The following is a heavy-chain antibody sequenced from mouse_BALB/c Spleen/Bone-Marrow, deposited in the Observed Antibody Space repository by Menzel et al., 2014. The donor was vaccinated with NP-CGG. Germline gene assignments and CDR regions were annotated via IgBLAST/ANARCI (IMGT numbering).Heavy chain of an antibody. V-gene: IGHV14-3*02. D-gene: IGHD1-1*01. Sequence: EVNLQGSGAELVKPGASVTLSCTASDFNFKDTNMPCVNKSPEQGLEWLGRIDPANGNTKYDPNFHGKATITADTSTNTAYLQLSSLTSEDTAVYYFARVQLLRSGVLDYRAQGTTLTVSS. CDR3: ARVQLLRSGVLDY. J-gene: IGHJ2*01. CDR2: IDPANGNT. CDR1: DFNFKDTN.